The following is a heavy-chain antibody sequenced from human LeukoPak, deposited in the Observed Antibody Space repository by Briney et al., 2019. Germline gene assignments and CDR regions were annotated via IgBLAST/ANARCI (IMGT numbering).Heavy chain of an antibody. J-gene: IGHJ4*02. CDR2: INHSGST. Sequence: SETLSLTCAVYGGSLSGYYWSWIRQPPGKGLEWIGEINHSGSTNYNPSLKSRVTISVDTSKNQFSLKLSSVTAADTAVYYCARARRDGYPSFGYWGQGTLVTVSS. V-gene: IGHV4-34*01. D-gene: IGHD5-24*01. CDR3: ARARRDGYPSFGY. CDR1: GGSLSGYY.